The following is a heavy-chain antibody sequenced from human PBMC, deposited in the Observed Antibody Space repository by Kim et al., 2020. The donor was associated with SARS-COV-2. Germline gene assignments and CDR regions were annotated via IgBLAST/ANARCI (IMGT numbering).Heavy chain of an antibody. CDR1: GFTFSSYW. V-gene: IGHV3-7*03. J-gene: IGHJ6*02. CDR3: ARDTYSDSSGTYYYYGMDV. CDR2: IKQDGSEK. D-gene: IGHD3-22*01. Sequence: GGSLRLSCAASGFTFSSYWMSWVRQAPGKGLEWVANIKQDGSEKYYVDSVKGRFTISRDNAKNSLYLQMNSLRAEGTAVYYCARDTYSDSSGTYYYYGMDVWGQGTTVTVSS.